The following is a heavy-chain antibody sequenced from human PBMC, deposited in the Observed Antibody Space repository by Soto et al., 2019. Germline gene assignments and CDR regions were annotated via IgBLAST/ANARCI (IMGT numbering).Heavy chain of an antibody. CDR2: ISAYNGNT. J-gene: IGHJ5*02. Sequence: GASVKVSCKASGYTFTSYGISWVRQAPGQGLEWMGWISAYNGNTNYAQKLQGRLTMTTDTSTSTAYMELRSLRSDDTAVYYCARGAGVHLKYNWFDPWGQGTLVTVSS. CDR1: GYTFTSYG. CDR3: ARGAGVHLKYNWFDP. V-gene: IGHV1-18*01. D-gene: IGHD6-19*01.